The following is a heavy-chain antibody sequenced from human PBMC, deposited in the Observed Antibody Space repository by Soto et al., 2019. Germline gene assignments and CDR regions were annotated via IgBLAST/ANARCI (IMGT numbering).Heavy chain of an antibody. CDR3: ARDHHSGGGDY. Sequence: ASVKVSCKASGYTFTGYYMHWVRQAPGQGLEWMGWINPNSGGTNYAQKFQGWVTMTRDTSISTAYMELSRLRSDDTAVYYWARDHHSGGGDYWGQGTLVTVSS. D-gene: IGHD1-26*01. CDR1: GYTFTGYY. J-gene: IGHJ4*02. V-gene: IGHV1-2*04. CDR2: INPNSGGT.